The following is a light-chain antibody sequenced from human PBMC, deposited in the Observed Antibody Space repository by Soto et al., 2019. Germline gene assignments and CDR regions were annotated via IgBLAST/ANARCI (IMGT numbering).Light chain of an antibody. CDR1: QDIRGA. Sequence: AIQVTQSPSSLSASVGHRVTITCRTSQDIRGALAWYQQKPGKPPRLLNYDVSTLESGVPSRFSGSSSGTEFTLTISSLQPEEFGTYFCQQVNSYPITFGHGTRLEIK. CDR3: QQVNSYPIT. J-gene: IGKJ5*01. V-gene: IGKV1-13*02. CDR2: DVS.